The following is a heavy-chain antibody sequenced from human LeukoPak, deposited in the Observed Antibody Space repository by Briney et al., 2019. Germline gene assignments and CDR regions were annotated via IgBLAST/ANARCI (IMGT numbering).Heavy chain of an antibody. CDR2: IKSKTDGGTT. CDR1: GFTFSNAW. D-gene: IGHD3-10*01. J-gene: IGHJ4*02. Sequence: GGSLRLFCAASGFTFSNAWMSWVRQAPGKGLEWVGRIKSKTDGGTTDYAAPVKGRFTISRDDSKNTLYLQMNSLKTEDTAVYYCTTVPQTYYYGSGSSPVDCWGQGTLVTVSS. V-gene: IGHV3-15*01. CDR3: TTVPQTYYYGSGSSPVDC.